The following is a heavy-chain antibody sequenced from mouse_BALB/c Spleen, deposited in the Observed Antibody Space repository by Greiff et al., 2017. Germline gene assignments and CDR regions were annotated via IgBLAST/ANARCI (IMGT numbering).Heavy chain of an antibody. CDR3: AINYYGSSYGYAMDY. D-gene: IGHD1-1*01. CDR2: ISSGGSYT. J-gene: IGHJ4*01. V-gene: IGHV5-9-4*01. Sequence: EVKLMESGGDLVKPGGSLKLSCAASGFTFSSYAMSWVRQSPEKRLEWVAEISSGGSYTYYPDTVTGRFTISRDNAKNTLYLEMSSLRSEDTAMYYCAINYYGSSYGYAMDYWGQGTSVTVSS. CDR1: GFTFSSYA.